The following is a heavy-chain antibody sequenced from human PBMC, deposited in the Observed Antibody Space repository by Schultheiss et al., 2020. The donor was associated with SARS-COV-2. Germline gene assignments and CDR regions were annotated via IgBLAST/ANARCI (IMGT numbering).Heavy chain of an antibody. J-gene: IGHJ2*01. V-gene: IGHV3-30*07. D-gene: IGHD6-6*01. CDR3: AKETARRLGWYFDL. CDR2: ISYDGSNK. Sequence: GESLKISCAASGFTFSSYDMHWVRQAPGKGLEWVAVISYDGSNKYYADSVKGRFTISRDNSKNTLYLQMNSLRAEDTAVYYCAKETARRLGWYFDLWGRGTLVTVS. CDR1: GFTFSSYD.